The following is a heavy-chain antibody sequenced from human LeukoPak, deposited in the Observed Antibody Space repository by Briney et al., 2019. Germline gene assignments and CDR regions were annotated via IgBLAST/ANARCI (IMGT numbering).Heavy chain of an antibody. D-gene: IGHD1-26*01. Sequence: SSETLSLTCTVSGGSISSHYWSWIRQPPGKGLEWIGYIYYSGSTNYNPSLKSRVTMSVDTSKNQFSLKLSSVTAADTAVYYCARARGSYSYYYMDVWGKGTTVTVSS. CDR2: IYYSGST. CDR1: GGSISSHY. J-gene: IGHJ6*03. V-gene: IGHV4-59*11. CDR3: ARARGSYSYYYMDV.